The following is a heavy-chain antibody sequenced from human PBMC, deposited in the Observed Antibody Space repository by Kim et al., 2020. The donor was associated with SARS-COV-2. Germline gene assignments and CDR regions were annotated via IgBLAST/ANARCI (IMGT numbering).Heavy chain of an antibody. D-gene: IGHD1-26*01. V-gene: IGHV5-51*01. Sequence: TRYSPSFQGQVTISADKSISTAYLQWSSLKASDTAMYYCARRGSGSYWDYWGQGTLVTVSS. J-gene: IGHJ4*02. CDR2: T. CDR3: ARRGSGSYWDY.